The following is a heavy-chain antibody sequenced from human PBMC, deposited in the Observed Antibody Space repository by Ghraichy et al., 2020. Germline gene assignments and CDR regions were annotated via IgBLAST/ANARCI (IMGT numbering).Heavy chain of an antibody. J-gene: IGHJ5*02. CDR1: GFTFSSYS. CDR2: ISSSGRYI. D-gene: IGHD6-13*01. Sequence: GESLNISCAASGFTFSSYSMNWVRQAPGKGLEWVSSISSSGRYIYYADSMKGRFTISRDNAKNSLYLQMNSLRAEDTAVYYCAKSIAADYDWFDPWGQGTLVTVSS. CDR3: AKSIAADYDWFDP. V-gene: IGHV3-21*01.